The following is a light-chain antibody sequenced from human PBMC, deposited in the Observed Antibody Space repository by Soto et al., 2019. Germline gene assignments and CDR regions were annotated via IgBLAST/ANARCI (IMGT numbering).Light chain of an antibody. CDR2: EVS. CDR3: SSYTTTSTLEV. V-gene: IGLV2-14*01. CDR1: SSDIGDYNS. J-gene: IGLJ3*02. Sequence: SVLAQPASVSGSPGHSITISCTGTSSDIGDYNSVSWYQQHPGKAPKLMIYEVSNRPSGVSNRFSGSKSGNTASLTISGLQAADEADYYCSSYTTTSTLEVFGGGTKVTVL.